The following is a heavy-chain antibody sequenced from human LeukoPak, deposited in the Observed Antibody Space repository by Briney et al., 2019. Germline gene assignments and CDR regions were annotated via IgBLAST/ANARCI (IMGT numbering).Heavy chain of an antibody. V-gene: IGHV3-7*01. D-gene: IGHD6-19*01. J-gene: IGHJ3*01. CDR2: IKQDGNGR. CDR1: VVTFNTDC. Sequence: TLRLSCAASVVTFNTDCTSSGRDAPGEGRLEGVKIKQDGNGRNYVDYVKGRFTISRDNARSQLYLQLNCLRVEDTAIYYCARRQWTAFDVWGQGTMVTVSS. CDR3: ARRQWTAFDV.